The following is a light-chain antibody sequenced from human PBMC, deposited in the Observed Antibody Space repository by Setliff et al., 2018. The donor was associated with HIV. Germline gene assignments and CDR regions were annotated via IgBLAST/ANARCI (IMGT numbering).Light chain of an antibody. CDR1: SSDVGGYNY. Sequence: QSALTQPASVSGSPGQSITISCTGTSSDVGGYNYVSWYQQHPGKAPKLRIYDVSNRPSGVSNRFSGSNSGNTASLTISGLQAEDEADYYCSSYTSTSTLLVFGTGTKVTVL. V-gene: IGLV2-14*03. CDR3: SSYTSTSTLLV. CDR2: DVS. J-gene: IGLJ1*01.